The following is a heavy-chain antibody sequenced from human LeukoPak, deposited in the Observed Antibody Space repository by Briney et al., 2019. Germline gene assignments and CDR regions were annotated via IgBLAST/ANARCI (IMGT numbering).Heavy chain of an antibody. D-gene: IGHD3-9*01. CDR3: AVWREGSRDWFFNY. V-gene: IGHV3-23*01. CDR1: GFTFSSYA. Sequence: GGSLRPSCAASGFTFSSYAMSWVRLAPGQGLEWVSAISGIGDRTYYADSVKGRFTISRDNSKNSLYLQMNSLRAEDTALYYCAVWREGSRDWFFNYGGQGNLVTVSS. CDR2: ISGIGDRT. J-gene: IGHJ4*02.